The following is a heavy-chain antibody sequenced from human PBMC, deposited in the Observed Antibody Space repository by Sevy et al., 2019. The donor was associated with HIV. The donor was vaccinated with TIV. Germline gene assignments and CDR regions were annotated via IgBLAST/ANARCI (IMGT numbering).Heavy chain of an antibody. J-gene: IGHJ5*02. CDR3: ARSPPVVVVPGASIWFDP. CDR2: INESGIT. D-gene: IGHD2-2*01. Sequence: SETLSLTCAVHDGSFSGYYWNWIRQLPGKGLEWIGEINESGITYYNPSLKSRVTISVDTSKKQFSLKLNSVTAVDSAVYFCARSPPVVVVPGASIWFDPWAQGTLVTVSS. CDR1: DGSFSGYY. V-gene: IGHV4-34*01.